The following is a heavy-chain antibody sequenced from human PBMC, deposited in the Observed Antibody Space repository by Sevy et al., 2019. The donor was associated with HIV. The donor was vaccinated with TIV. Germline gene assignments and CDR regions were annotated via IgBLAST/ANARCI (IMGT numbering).Heavy chain of an antibody. CDR2: ISYDGSNK. D-gene: IGHD6-19*01. V-gene: IGHV3-30*03. CDR1: GFTFSSYG. J-gene: IGHJ4*02. CDR3: AQNGGSSGWDGGY. Sequence: GGSLRLSCAASGFTFSSYGMHWVRQAPGKGLEWVAVISYDGSNKYYADSVKGRFTISRDNSKNTLYLQMNSLRAEDTAVYYCAQNGGSSGWDGGYWGQGTLVTVSS.